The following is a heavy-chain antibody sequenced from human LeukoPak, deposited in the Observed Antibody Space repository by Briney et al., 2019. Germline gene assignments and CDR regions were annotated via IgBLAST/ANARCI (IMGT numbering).Heavy chain of an antibody. Sequence: ASVKVSCKASGGTFSSYAISWVRQAPGQGLEWMGWISTYNGNTNYAQKFQGRVTMTTDTSTSTAYMELRSLRSDDTAVYYCARQVGATFNFDYWGQGTLVTVSS. J-gene: IGHJ4*02. CDR1: GGTFSSYA. CDR2: ISTYNGNT. CDR3: ARQVGATFNFDY. D-gene: IGHD1-26*01. V-gene: IGHV1-18*01.